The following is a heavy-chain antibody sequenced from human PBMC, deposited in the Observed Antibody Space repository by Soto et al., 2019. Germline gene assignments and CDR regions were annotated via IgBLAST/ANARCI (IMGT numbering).Heavy chain of an antibody. CDR2: IFYSGST. Sequence: QLQLQESGPGLVKPSETLSLTCTVSGGSISSSSYYWGWIRQPPGKGLEWIGGIFYSGSTYYNPSLQSRVTRSVDTSKNQFSLKLSSVTAADTAVYYCARHLTYCSAGSCYSDFPYYGMDVWGQGTTVTVSS. V-gene: IGHV4-39*01. CDR1: GGSISSSSYY. J-gene: IGHJ6*02. D-gene: IGHD2-15*01. CDR3: ARHLTYCSAGSCYSDFPYYGMDV.